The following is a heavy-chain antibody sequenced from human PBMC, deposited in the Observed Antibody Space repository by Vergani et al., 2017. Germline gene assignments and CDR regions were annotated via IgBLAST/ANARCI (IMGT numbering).Heavy chain of an antibody. Sequence: QVQLVESGGGVVQPGRSLRLSCAASGFTFSSYGMHWVRQAPGKGLEWVAVISYDGSNKYYADSVKGRFTISRDNSKNTLYLQMNSLRAEDTAVYYCARDSPLRAHFDPWGQGTLVTVSS. V-gene: IGHV3-30*03. CDR1: GFTFSSYG. CDR3: ARDSPLRAHFDP. D-gene: IGHD3-16*01. J-gene: IGHJ5*02. CDR2: ISYDGSNK.